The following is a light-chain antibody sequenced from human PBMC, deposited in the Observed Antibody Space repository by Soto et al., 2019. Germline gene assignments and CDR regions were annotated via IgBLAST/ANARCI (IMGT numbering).Light chain of an antibody. J-gene: IGKJ5*01. Sequence: EIALTQSRITLSLSQGERFNLLYLGGQSVSSSYLAWYQQKPGQAPRLLLYGASSRATGIPHRFSGSGSGTDFTLTISRLEPEDFAVYYCQQYCSSPRNTLGQGTRLEIK. CDR2: GAS. CDR3: QQYCSSPRNT. V-gene: IGKV3-20*01. CDR1: QSVSSSY.